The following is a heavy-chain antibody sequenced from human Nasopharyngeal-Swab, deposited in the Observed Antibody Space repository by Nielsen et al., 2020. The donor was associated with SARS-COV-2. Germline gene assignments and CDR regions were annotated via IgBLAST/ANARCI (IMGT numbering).Heavy chain of an antibody. CDR2: IWYDGSNK. Sequence: GGSLRLSCAASGFTFSSYGMHWVRQAPGKGLEWVAVIWYDGSNKYYADSVKGRFTISRDNSKNTLYLQMNSLRAEDTAVYYCARDAHSYGFDYWGQGTLVTVSS. V-gene: IGHV3-33*01. CDR1: GFTFSSYG. D-gene: IGHD5-18*01. J-gene: IGHJ4*02. CDR3: ARDAHSYGFDY.